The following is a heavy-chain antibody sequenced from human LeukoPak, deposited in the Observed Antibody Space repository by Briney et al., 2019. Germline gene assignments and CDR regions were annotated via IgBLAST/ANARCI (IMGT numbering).Heavy chain of an antibody. CDR2: ISGSGGST. V-gene: IGHV3-23*01. J-gene: IGHJ4*02. Sequence: GGSLRFSCAASGFTFSSYAMSWVRQAPGKGLEWASAISGSGGSTYYADSVKGRFTISRDNSKNTLYLQMNSLRAEDTAVYYCAKDHLRVTMIVVVTYFDYWGQGTLVTVSS. CDR1: GFTFSSYA. CDR3: AKDHLRVTMIVVVTYFDY. D-gene: IGHD3-22*01.